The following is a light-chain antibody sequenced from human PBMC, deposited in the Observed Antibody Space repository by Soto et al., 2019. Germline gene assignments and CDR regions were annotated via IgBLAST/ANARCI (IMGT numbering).Light chain of an antibody. CDR3: QQSNNWPWT. CDR2: DAS. J-gene: IGKJ1*01. V-gene: IGKV3-15*01. Sequence: EVLMTQSPATLSGSPGERATLSCRASQSVSGKLAWYQQKPGQAPRLLIYDASTRATGIPARFSGSGSGTEFTLTISSLQSEDFAVYYCQQSNNWPWTFGQGTKVDIK. CDR1: QSVSGK.